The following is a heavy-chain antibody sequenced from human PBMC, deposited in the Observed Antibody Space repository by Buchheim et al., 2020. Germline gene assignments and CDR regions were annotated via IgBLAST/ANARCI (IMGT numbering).Heavy chain of an antibody. D-gene: IGHD1-1*01. V-gene: IGHV3-7*01. Sequence: EVQLVESGGGLVQPGGSLRLSCAASGFTFSSYWMSWVCQAPGKGLEWVANIKQDGSEKYYVDSVKGRFTISRDNAKNSLYLQMNSLRAEDTAVYYCARAGSHYAIQPGLTYYFDYWGQGTL. J-gene: IGHJ4*02. CDR1: GFTFSSYW. CDR2: IKQDGSEK. CDR3: ARAGSHYAIQPGLTYYFDY.